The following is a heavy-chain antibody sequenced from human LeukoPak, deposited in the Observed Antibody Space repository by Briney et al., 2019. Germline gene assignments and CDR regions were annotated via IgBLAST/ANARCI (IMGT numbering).Heavy chain of an antibody. CDR3: ARDRTKGIAAAGIDY. V-gene: IGHV1-46*01. Sequence: ASVKVSCKASGYTFTSYYMHWVRQAPGQGLEWMGIINPSGGGTSYAQKFQGRVTMTRDTSTSTVYMELSSLRSEDTAVYYCARDRTKGIAAAGIDYWGQGTLVTVSS. CDR1: GYTFTSYY. D-gene: IGHD6-13*01. CDR2: INPSGGGT. J-gene: IGHJ4*02.